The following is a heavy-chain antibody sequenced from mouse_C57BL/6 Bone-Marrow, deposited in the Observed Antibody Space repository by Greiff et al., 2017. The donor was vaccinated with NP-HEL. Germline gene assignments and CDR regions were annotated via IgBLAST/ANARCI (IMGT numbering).Heavy chain of an antibody. V-gene: IGHV1-5*01. Sequence: EVQLQQSGTVLARPGASVKMSCKTSGYTFTSYWMHWVKQRPGQGLEWIGAIYPGNSDTSYNQKFTGKAKLTAVTSASTAYMELSSLTNEDSAVYYCTGPDYYGSPFYWYFDVWGTGTTVTVSS. J-gene: IGHJ1*03. D-gene: IGHD1-1*01. CDR1: GYTFTSYW. CDR3: TGPDYYGSPFYWYFDV. CDR2: IYPGNSDT.